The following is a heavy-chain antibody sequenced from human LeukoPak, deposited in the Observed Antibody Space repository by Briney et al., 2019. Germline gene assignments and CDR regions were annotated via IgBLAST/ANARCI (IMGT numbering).Heavy chain of an antibody. CDR3: ARRQIYFDY. CDR1: GGSLSPYY. Sequence: PSETLSLTRSVSGGSLSPYYWSWIRQPPGKGLVWIGYIFSSGSTNYNPSLKSRVTISVDTSRNQFSLKLSSVTAADTAVYYCARRQIYFDYWGQGTLVTVSS. V-gene: IGHV4-4*09. CDR2: IFSSGST. J-gene: IGHJ4*02.